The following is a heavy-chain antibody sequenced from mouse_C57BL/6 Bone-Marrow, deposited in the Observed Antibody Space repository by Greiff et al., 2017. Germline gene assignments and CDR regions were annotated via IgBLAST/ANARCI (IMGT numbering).Heavy chain of an antibody. D-gene: IGHD1-1*01. V-gene: IGHV14-4*01. CDR3: TSVFITTVVFDY. Sequence: VQLQQSGAELVRPGASVKLSCTASGFNIKDDYMHWVKQRPEQGLEWIGWIDPENGDTEYASKFQGKATITADTSSNTAYLQLSRLTAEDTAVYYCTSVFITTVVFDYWGRGNTLTVSS. J-gene: IGHJ2*01. CDR1: GFNIKDDY. CDR2: IDPENGDT.